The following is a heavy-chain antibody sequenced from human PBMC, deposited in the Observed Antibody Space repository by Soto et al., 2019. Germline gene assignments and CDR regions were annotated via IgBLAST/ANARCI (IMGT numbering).Heavy chain of an antibody. D-gene: IGHD1-26*01. V-gene: IGHV4-31*03. CDR2: IHYDGAT. CDR3: ARSRVGHTSPTEF. Sequence: SQTLSLTCTVSCESIVRGGSYLCCVRQHPGKGLEWIGYIHYDGATFYNPSLKSRVTISSETSKNQFSLKLTSVTATDTAIYYCARSRVGHTSPTEFWGQGTLVTVSS. J-gene: IGHJ4*02. CDR1: CESIVRGGSY.